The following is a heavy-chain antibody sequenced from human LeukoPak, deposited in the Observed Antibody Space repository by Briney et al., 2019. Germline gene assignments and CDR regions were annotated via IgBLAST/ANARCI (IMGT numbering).Heavy chain of an antibody. CDR2: MNPNSGNT. CDR3: ARDNSVGDNAWWFDP. D-gene: IGHD1-26*01. V-gene: IGHV1-8*01. J-gene: IGHJ5*02. Sequence: GASVKVSCKASGYTFTTYAINWVRQATGQGLEWMGWMNPNSGNTGYAQKFQGRVTMTRNTSISTAYMELSSLRSEDTAIYYCARDNSVGDNAWWFDPWGQGTLVTVSS. CDR1: GYTFTTYA.